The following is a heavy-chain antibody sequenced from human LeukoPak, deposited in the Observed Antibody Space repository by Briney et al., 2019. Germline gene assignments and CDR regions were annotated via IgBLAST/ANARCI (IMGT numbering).Heavy chain of an antibody. V-gene: IGHV3-43*01. CDR2: ISWDGGST. D-gene: IGHD3-16*01. Sequence: GGSLRLSCAASGFTFDDYTMHWVRQAPGKGLEWVSLISWDGGSTYYADSVKGRFTISRDNSKNSLYLQMNSLRTEDTALYYCAKGVGEDWPPTEVMDVWGKGTTVTVSS. CDR3: AKGVGEDWPPTEVMDV. J-gene: IGHJ6*03. CDR1: GFTFDDYT.